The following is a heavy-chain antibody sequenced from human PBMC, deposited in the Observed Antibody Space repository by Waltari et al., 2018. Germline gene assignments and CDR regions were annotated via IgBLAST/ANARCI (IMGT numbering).Heavy chain of an antibody. V-gene: IGHV4-39*01. CDR3: ASHLSSPGTNYYYYYMDV. D-gene: IGHD6-13*01. CDR1: GGPISSSSYY. J-gene: IGHJ6*03. Sequence: QLQLQESGPGLVKPSETLSLTCTVSGGPISSSSYYWGWIPQPPGKGLEWIGSIYYSGSTYYNPSLKSRVTISVDTSKNQFSLKLSSVTAADTAVYYCASHLSSPGTNYYYYYMDVWGKGTTVTVSS. CDR2: IYYSGST.